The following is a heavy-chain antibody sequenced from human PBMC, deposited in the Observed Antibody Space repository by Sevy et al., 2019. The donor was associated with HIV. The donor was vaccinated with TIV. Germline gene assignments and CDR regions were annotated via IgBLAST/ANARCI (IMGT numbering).Heavy chain of an antibody. V-gene: IGHV3-23*01. D-gene: IGHD3-3*01. CDR3: AKDQTLYYDFPTGYYTCSGYYYYYGMDV. J-gene: IGHJ6*02. CDR1: GFTFSSYA. CDR2: ISGSGGST. Sequence: GESLKISCAASGFTFSSYAMSWVRQAPGKGLEWGSAISGSGGSTYHADSVKGRFTISRDNSKNTLYLQMNSLRAEDTAVYYCAKDQTLYYDFPTGYYTCSGYYYYYGMDVWGQGTTVTVSS.